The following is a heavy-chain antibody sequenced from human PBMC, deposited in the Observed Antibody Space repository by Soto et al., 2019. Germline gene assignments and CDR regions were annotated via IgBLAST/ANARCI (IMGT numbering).Heavy chain of an antibody. V-gene: IGHV1-46*01. CDR3: ARSVDTAMGDYYYYGMYX. D-gene: IGHD5-18*01. CDR2: INPSGGST. Sequence: ASVKVSCNASGYTFTSYYVHWVRQAPGQGLEWMGIINPSGGSTSYAQKFQGRVTMTRDTSTSTVYMELSSLRSEDTAVYYCARSVDTAMGDYYYYGMYXWGQGTTVTVS. J-gene: IGHJ6*02. CDR1: GYTFTSYY.